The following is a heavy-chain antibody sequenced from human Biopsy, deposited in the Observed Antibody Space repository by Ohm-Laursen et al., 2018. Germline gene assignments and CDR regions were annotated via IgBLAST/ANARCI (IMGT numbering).Heavy chain of an antibody. D-gene: IGHD5-12*01. V-gene: IGHV4-59*08. CDR1: GDTISTYY. Sequence: TLFLTCTVSGDTISTYYWNWIRQTPGKGLEWIGYIHYTGHIRINPSLNSRATISVDTSKNQFSLKLSSLTAADMAVYYCARNRVDVVKVTTIGWNFDLWGRGTLVTVS. J-gene: IGHJ2*01. CDR3: ARNRVDVVKVTTIGWNFDL. CDR2: IHYTGHI.